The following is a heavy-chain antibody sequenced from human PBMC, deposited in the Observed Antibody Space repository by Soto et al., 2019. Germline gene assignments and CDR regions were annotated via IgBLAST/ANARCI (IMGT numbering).Heavy chain of an antibody. CDR1: GGSISSGDYY. CDR3: ARAMVVTQNWFDP. D-gene: IGHD2-21*02. CDR2: IYYSGST. J-gene: IGHJ5*02. V-gene: IGHV4-30-4*01. Sequence: QVQLQESGPGLVKPSQTLSLTCTVSGGSISSGDYYWSWIRQPPGKGLEWIGYIYYSGSTYYNPSLPCRVTIPVAPSKNQFSLKLSSLTAADTAVYYCARAMVVTQNWFDPWGQGTLVTVSS.